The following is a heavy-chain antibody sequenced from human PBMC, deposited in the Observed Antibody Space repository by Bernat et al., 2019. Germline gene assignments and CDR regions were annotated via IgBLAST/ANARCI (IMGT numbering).Heavy chain of an antibody. V-gene: IGHV3-7*03. CDR3: ARLGYRLAEY. Sequence: EVQLVESGGGLVQPGGSLILSCAASGFTFSSHWMGWVRQAPGEGLEWVANLNQDGSETYYVDSLKGRFTISRDNTKNSLYLQMNSLRTEDTVVYFCARLGYRLAEYWGQGTLVTVSA. J-gene: IGHJ4*02. CDR2: LNQDGSET. D-gene: IGHD3-16*02. CDR1: GFTFSSHW.